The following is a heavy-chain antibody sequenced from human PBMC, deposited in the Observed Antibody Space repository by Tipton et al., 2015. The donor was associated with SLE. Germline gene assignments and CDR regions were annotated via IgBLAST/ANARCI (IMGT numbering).Heavy chain of an antibody. V-gene: IGHV3-23*01. CDR2: ISGSGGST. J-gene: IGHJ4*02. D-gene: IGHD6-13*01. CDR3: AKVGRGKAAADYFDY. Sequence: WIRQAPGKGLEWVSAISGSGGSTYYADSVKGRFTISRDNSKNTLYLQMNSLRAEDTAVYYCAKVGRGKAAADYFDYWGQGTLVTVSS.